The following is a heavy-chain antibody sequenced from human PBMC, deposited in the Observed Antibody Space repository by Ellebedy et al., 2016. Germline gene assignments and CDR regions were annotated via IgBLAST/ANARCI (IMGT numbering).Heavy chain of an antibody. CDR3: ARGGYSYALDY. CDR1: GGSISSGGYS. CDR2: IYHSGST. D-gene: IGHD5-18*01. V-gene: IGHV4-30-2*01. Sequence: LRLXXTVSGGSISSGGYSWSWIRQPPGKGLEWIGYIYHSGSTYYNPSLKSRVTISVDRSKNQFSLKLSSVTAADTAVYYCARGGYSYALDYWGQGTLVTVSS. J-gene: IGHJ4*02.